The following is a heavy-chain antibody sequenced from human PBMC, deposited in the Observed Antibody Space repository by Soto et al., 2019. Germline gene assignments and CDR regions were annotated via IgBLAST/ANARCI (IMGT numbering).Heavy chain of an antibody. CDR1: GFSFFTYT. CDR2: ISGDGNYK. Sequence: EVQLVDSGGGLVEPGGSLRLSCAASGFSFFTYTMDWVRQAPGKGLEWVSSISGDGNYKYYARSVRGRFTISRDNAKNSLYLHMNSLYAEDTAVYYCARIECSGCPPYRRQGYLDYGGQGTLVTVSS. J-gene: IGHJ4*02. D-gene: IGHD2-15*01. V-gene: IGHV3-21*01. CDR3: ARIECSGCPPYRRQGYLDY.